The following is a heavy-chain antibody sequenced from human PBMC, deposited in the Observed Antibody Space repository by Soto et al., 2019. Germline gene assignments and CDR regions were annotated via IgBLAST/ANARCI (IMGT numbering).Heavy chain of an antibody. CDR3: ARAGRLVATILSYYYYYGMDV. CDR2: INPNSGGT. J-gene: IGHJ6*02. Sequence: ASVKVSCKASGYTFTGYYMHWVRQAPGQGLEWMGWINPNSGGTNYAQKFQGWVTMTRDTSISTAYMELGRLRSDDTAVYYCARAGRLVATILSYYYYYGMDVWGQGTTVTVSS. V-gene: IGHV1-2*04. CDR1: GYTFTGYY. D-gene: IGHD5-12*01.